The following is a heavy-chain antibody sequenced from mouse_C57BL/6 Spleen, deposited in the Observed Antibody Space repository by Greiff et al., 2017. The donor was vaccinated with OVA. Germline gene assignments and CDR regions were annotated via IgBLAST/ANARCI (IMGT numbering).Heavy chain of an antibody. CDR3: ARRTTAGPFAY. V-gene: IGHV1-61*01. CDR1: GYTFTSYW. Sequence: QVQLQQSGAELVRPGSSVKLSCKASGYTFTSYWMDWVKQRPGQGLEWIGDIYPSGSKTYYNQKFKDKATLTADKSSSTAYMQLSSLTSEDSAVYYCARRTTAGPFAYWGQGTLVTVSA. J-gene: IGHJ3*01. CDR2: IYPSGSKT. D-gene: IGHD1-2*01.